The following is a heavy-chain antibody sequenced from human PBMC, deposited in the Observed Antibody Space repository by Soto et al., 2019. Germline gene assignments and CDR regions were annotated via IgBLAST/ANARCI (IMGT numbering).Heavy chain of an antibody. CDR2: ISGSGGST. J-gene: IGHJ4*02. V-gene: IGHV3-23*01. CDR3: AKDVELTGNDYDFWSGYYY. CDR1: GFTFGSYA. D-gene: IGHD3-3*01. Sequence: GGSLRLSCAASGFTFGSYAMSWVRQAPGKGLEWVSAISGSGGSTYYADSVKGRFTISRDNSKNTLYLQMNSLRAEDTAVYYCAKDVELTGNDYDFWSGYYYWGQGTLVTVSS.